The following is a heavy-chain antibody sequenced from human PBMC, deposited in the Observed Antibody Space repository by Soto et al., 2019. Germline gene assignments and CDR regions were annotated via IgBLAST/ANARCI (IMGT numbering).Heavy chain of an antibody. CDR3: ARGRYGDY. CDR1: GYAITTYG. J-gene: IGHJ4*02. V-gene: IGHV1-18*01. Sequence: QVHLVQSGAEVKKPGASVKVSCKGSGYAITTYGITWVRQAPGQGLEWMGWISAHNGNTNYAQKLQGRVTVTRDTSTSTAYMELRSLRSYDTAVYYCARGRYGDYWGQGALVTVSS. D-gene: IGHD1-1*01. CDR2: ISAHNGNT.